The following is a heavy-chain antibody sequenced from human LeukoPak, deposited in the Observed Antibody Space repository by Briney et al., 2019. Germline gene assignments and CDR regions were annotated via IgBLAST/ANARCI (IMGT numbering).Heavy chain of an antibody. CDR2: INHSGST. CDR1: GGSFSGYY. CDR3: ARTRATSRFRSYYYMDV. Sequence: SETLSLTCAVYGGSFSGYYWGWIRQPPGKGLEWIGEINHSGSTNYNPSLKSRVTISVDTSKNQFSLKLSSVTAADTAVYYCARTRATSRFRSYYYMDVWGKGTTATVSS. J-gene: IGHJ6*03. D-gene: IGHD1-26*01. V-gene: IGHV4-34*01.